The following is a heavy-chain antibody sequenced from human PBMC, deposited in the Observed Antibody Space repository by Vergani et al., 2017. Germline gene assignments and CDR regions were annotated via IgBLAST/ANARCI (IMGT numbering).Heavy chain of an antibody. V-gene: IGHV3-48*03. D-gene: IGHD3-22*01. J-gene: IGHJ4*02. CDR1: GFTFSSYE. CDR2: ISSSGSTI. CDR3: ARERKAYYYDSSGYYYRYYFDY. Sequence: EVQLVESGGGLVQPGGSLRLSCAASGFTFSSYEMNWVRQAPGKGLEWVSYISSSGSTIYYADSVKGRFTISRDNAKNSLYLQMNSLRAEDTAGYYCARERKAYYYDSSGYYYRYYFDYWGQGTLVTVSS.